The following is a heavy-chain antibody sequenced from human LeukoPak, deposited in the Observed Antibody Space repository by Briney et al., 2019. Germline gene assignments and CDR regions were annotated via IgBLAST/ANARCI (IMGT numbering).Heavy chain of an antibody. CDR3: ARGSAYSSSWYEN. D-gene: IGHD6-13*01. V-gene: IGHV1-2*02. J-gene: IGHJ4*02. CDR2: INPNSGGT. Sequence: ASVKVSCKASGYTFTDYYMHWVRQAPGQGLEWMGWINPNSGGTNYAQKFQGRVTMTRDTSISTAYMELSRLRSDDTAVYYCARGSAYSSSWYENWGQGTLVTVSS. CDR1: GYTFTDYY.